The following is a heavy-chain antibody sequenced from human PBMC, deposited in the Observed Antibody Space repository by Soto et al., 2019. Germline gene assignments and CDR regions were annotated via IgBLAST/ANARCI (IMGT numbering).Heavy chain of an antibody. CDR3: ARDQDYGGNSFAFDI. J-gene: IGHJ3*02. CDR2: ISSGGST. D-gene: IGHD4-17*01. Sequence: GGSLRLSCAASGFTVSSNYMRWVRQAPGKGLEWVSVISSGGSTYSADSVKGRFTISRDNSKNTLYRQMTRLRAEVTAVYYCARDQDYGGNSFAFDIWGQGTMVTVAS. V-gene: IGHV3-53*01. CDR1: GFTVSSNY.